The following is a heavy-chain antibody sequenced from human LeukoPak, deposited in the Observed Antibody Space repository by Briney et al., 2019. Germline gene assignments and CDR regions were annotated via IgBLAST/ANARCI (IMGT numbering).Heavy chain of an antibody. Sequence: ASVKVSCKASGYTFTSYDINRVRQATGQGLEWMGWMNPNSGNTGYAQKFQGRVTITRNTSISTAYMELSSLRSEDTAVYYCARHGYDFWSGYSVFDYWGQGTLVTVSS. V-gene: IGHV1-8*03. D-gene: IGHD3-3*01. CDR3: ARHGYDFWSGYSVFDY. J-gene: IGHJ4*02. CDR2: MNPNSGNT. CDR1: GYTFTSYD.